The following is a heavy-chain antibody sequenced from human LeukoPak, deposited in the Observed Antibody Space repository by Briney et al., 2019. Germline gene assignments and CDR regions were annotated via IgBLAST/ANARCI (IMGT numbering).Heavy chain of an antibody. CDR2: INPNSGGT. CDR3: ARDRHYDFGSGYSISDAFDY. D-gene: IGHD3-3*01. CDR1: GYTFTGYY. V-gene: IGHV1-2*06. J-gene: IGHJ4*02. Sequence: ASVKVSCKASGYTFTGYYMHWVRQAPGQGLEWMGRINPNSGGTNYAQKFQGRVTMTRDTSISTAYMELSRLRSDDTAVYYCARDRHYDFGSGYSISDAFDYWGQGTLVTVSS.